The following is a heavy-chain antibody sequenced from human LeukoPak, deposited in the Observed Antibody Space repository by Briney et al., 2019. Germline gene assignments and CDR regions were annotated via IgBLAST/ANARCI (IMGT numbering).Heavy chain of an antibody. CDR1: GYTFTSYY. CDR3: ARDMLSDSSGYYYGVHFDY. D-gene: IGHD3-22*01. Sequence: ASVKVSCKASGYTFTSYYMHWVRQAPGQGLEWMGIINPSGGSTSYAQKFQGRVTLTRDTSTSTVYMELSSLRSEDTAVYYCARDMLSDSSGYYYGVHFDYWGQGTLVTVSS. J-gene: IGHJ4*02. CDR2: INPSGGST. V-gene: IGHV1-46*01.